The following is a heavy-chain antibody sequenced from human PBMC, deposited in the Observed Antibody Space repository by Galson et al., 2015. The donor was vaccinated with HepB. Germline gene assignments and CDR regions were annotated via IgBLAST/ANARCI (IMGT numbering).Heavy chain of an antibody. V-gene: IGHV1-2*04. Sequence: SVKVSCKASGYTFTGYYMHWVRQAPGQGLEWMGWINPNSGGTNYAQKFQGWVTMTRDTSISTAYMELSRLRSDDTAVYHCARDSIAVAGTFRYYYYGMDVWGQGTTVTVSS. D-gene: IGHD6-19*01. CDR1: GYTFTGYY. CDR3: ARDSIAVAGTFRYYYYGMDV. J-gene: IGHJ6*02. CDR2: INPNSGGT.